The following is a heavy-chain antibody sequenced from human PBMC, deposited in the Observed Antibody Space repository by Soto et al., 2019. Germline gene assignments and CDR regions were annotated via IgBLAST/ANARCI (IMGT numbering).Heavy chain of an antibody. CDR2: ISAYNGNT. J-gene: IGHJ4*02. CDR1: GYTFTSYG. CDR3: ARDTIVVPAAMPGYDYFDD. V-gene: IGHV1-18*01. Sequence: ASVKVSCKASGYTFTSYGISWVRQAPGQGLEWMGWISAYNGNTNYAQKLQGRVTMTTDTSTSTAYMELRSLRSDDTAVYYCARDTIVVPAAMPGYDYFDDWGQGTLVTVSS. D-gene: IGHD2-2*01.